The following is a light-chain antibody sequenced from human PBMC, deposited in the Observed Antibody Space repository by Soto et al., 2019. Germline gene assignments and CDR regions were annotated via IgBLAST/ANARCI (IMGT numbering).Light chain of an antibody. CDR2: AAS. CDR3: QQYYDYAPLT. V-gene: IGKV1-8*01. CDR1: QGISSY. J-gene: IGKJ4*01. Sequence: AIRMTQSPSSLSASTGDSVTITCRASQGISSYLAWYQQKPGKAPTLLIYAASTLQSGVPSRFSGSGSGTDFTLTISCLQSEDFATYYCQQYYDYAPLTFGGGTKVDIK.